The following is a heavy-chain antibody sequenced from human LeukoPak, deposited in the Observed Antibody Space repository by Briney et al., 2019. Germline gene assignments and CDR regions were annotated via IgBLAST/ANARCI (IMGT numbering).Heavy chain of an antibody. D-gene: IGHD4-17*01. CDR2: IYSAGST. CDR1: GFTVSKNY. V-gene: IGHV3-53*01. Sequence: GGSLRLSCAASGFTVSKNYYMNWVRQAPGKGLEWVSVIYSAGSTYYADSVKGRFTISRDNAKNSLYLQMNSLRAEDTAVYYCARDEADYGDPPVYYFDYWGQGTLVTVSS. CDR3: ARDEADYGDPPVYYFDY. J-gene: IGHJ4*02.